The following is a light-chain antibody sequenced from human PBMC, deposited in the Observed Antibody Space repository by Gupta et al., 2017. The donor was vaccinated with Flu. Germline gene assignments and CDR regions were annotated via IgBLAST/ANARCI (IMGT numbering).Light chain of an antibody. CDR1: QSVNDW. Sequence: DIQMTQSPSTLSASVGDRVTITCRASQSVNDWLAWYQQKPGKVPKLLIYKTSTLESGVPSRFSGSGSGIEFTLTISSLQPDDFATYYCQQYETSSRTFGQGTTLEIE. V-gene: IGKV1-5*03. CDR3: QQYETSSRT. CDR2: KTS. J-gene: IGKJ2*01.